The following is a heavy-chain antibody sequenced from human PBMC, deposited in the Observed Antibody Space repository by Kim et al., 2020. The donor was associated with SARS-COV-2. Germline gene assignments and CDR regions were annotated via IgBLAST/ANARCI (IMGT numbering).Heavy chain of an antibody. Sequence: LKSRVTISVDTSKNQFSLKLSSVTAADTAVYYCARGLGYCSGGSCSPPQYWGQGTLVTVSS. CDR3: ARGLGYCSGGSCSPPQY. J-gene: IGHJ4*02. V-gene: IGHV4-59*09. D-gene: IGHD2-15*01.